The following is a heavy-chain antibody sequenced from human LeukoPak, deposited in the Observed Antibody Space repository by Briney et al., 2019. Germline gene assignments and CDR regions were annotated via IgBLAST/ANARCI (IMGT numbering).Heavy chain of an antibody. J-gene: IGHJ6*03. V-gene: IGHV3-53*01. CDR1: GFTVSDNY. D-gene: IGHD2/OR15-2a*01. CDR3: ARDFEGVHRTTNSYTYYYYMDV. Sequence: PGGSLRLSCAASGFTVSDNYMTWVRQAPGKGLEWVSIIYGGSTYYADSVKGRFTISRDNSKNTVYLQMNSLGAEDTAVYYCARDFEGVHRTTNSYTYYYYMDVWGKGTTVIVSS. CDR2: IYGGST.